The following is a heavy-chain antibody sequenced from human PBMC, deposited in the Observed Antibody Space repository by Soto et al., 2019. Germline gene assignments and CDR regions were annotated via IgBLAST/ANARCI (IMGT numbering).Heavy chain of an antibody. V-gene: IGHV3-23*01. J-gene: IGHJ3*01. Sequence: GGSLRLSCTVSGFTLSSFAMSWVRQAPGKGLEWVSGISDGGDFTFYADSVRGRFTISTDNSKNTLYLQMSSLRAEDTAVYHCAKDSFSSGYDAFDVWGQGTMVTVSS. D-gene: IGHD6-25*01. CDR3: AKDSFSSGYDAFDV. CDR1: GFTLSSFA. CDR2: ISDGGDFT.